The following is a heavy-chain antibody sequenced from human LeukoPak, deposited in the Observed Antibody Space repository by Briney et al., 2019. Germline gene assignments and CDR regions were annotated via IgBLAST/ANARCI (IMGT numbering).Heavy chain of an antibody. D-gene: IGHD1-26*01. CDR1: GYTFTGYY. V-gene: IGHV1-2*02. J-gene: IGHJ4*02. Sequence: ASVKVSCKASGYTFTGYYMHWVRQAPGQGLEWMGWINPNSGGTNYAQKFQGRVTMTRDTSISTAYMELSRLRSDDTAVYYCAVRSGSYGNYFDYWGQGTLVTVSS. CDR3: AVRSGSYGNYFDY. CDR2: INPNSGGT.